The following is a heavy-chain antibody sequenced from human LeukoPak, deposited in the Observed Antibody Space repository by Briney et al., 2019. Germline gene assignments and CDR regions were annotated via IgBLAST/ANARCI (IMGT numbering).Heavy chain of an antibody. CDR3: ARVGATRDSHYYYAMDV. CDR1: GFTVSSNY. Sequence: GGSLRLSCAASGFTVSSNYMSWVRQAPGKGLEWVSVIYSGGTTYYADSVKGRFTISRDNSKNTLYLQMNSLRAEDTAVYYCARVGATRDSHYYYAMDVWGQGTTVTVSS. J-gene: IGHJ6*02. V-gene: IGHV3-53*01. D-gene: IGHD1-26*01. CDR2: IYSGGTT.